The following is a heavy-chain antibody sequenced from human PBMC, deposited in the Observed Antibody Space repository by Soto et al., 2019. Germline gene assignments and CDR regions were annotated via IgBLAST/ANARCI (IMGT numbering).Heavy chain of an antibody. CDR3: AREDVAAAGPNYGMDV. J-gene: IGHJ6*02. CDR2: ISAYNGNT. D-gene: IGHD6-13*01. V-gene: IGHV1-18*01. CDR1: GYTFTSYG. Sequence: GASVKVSCKASGYTFTSYGISWVRQAPGQGLEWMGWISAYNGNTNYAQKLQGRVTMTTDTSTSTAYMELRSLRSEDTAVYYCAREDVAAAGPNYGMDVWGQANTVTVSS.